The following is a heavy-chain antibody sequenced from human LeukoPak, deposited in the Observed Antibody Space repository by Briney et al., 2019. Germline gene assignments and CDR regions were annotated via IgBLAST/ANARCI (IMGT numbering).Heavy chain of an antibody. CDR1: GGSISSSSYY. CDR3: ARHPSRGLITGTTHWFDP. V-gene: IGHV4-39*01. D-gene: IGHD1-7*01. CDR2: IYYSGST. Sequence: PSETLSLTCTVSGGSISSSSYYWGWIRQPPGKGLEWIGSIYYSGSTYYNPSLKSRVTISVDTSKNQFSLKLSSETAADTAVYYCARHPSRGLITGTTHWFDPWGQGTLVTVSS. J-gene: IGHJ5*02.